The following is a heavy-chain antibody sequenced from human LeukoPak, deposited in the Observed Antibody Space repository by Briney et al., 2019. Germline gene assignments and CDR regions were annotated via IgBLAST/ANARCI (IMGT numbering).Heavy chain of an antibody. J-gene: IGHJ5*02. CDR3: ARCPLVRGVILPWFDP. D-gene: IGHD3-10*01. V-gene: IGHV4-31*03. CDR1: GGSISSSSFY. CDR2: IYYSGST. Sequence: SETLSLTCTVSGGSISSSSFYWGWIRQPPGKGLEWIGYIYYSGSTYYNPSLKSRVTISVDTSKNQFSLKLTPVTAADTALYYCARCPLVRGVILPWFDPWGQGTLVTVSS.